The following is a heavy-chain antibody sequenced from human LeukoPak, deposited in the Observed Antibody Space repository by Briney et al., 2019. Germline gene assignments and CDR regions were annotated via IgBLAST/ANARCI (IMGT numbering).Heavy chain of an antibody. Sequence: ASVKVSCKASGYTFIDYTMHWLRQAPGQRLDWMGWINGGSGNTKYSPEFQGRVTMTRDTSTSTVYMELSSLRSEDTAVYYCARDTVTSRFDYWGQGTLVTVSS. V-gene: IGHV1-3*03. D-gene: IGHD4-17*01. CDR3: ARDTVTSRFDY. J-gene: IGHJ4*02. CDR1: GYTFIDYT. CDR2: INGGSGNT.